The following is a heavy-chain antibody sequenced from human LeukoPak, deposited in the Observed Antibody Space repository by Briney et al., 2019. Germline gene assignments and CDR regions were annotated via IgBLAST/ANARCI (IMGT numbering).Heavy chain of an antibody. J-gene: IGHJ3*02. D-gene: IGHD2-2*02. V-gene: IGHV3-11*04. CDR1: GFTFSDYY. CDR3: ARVSVLYPDAFDI. CDR2: ISSSGSTI. Sequence: GGSLRLSCAASGFTFSDYYMSWIRQAPEKGLEWVSYISSSGSTIYYADSVKGRFTISRDNAKNSLYLQMNSLRAEDTAVYYCARVSVLYPDAFDIWGQGTMVTVSS.